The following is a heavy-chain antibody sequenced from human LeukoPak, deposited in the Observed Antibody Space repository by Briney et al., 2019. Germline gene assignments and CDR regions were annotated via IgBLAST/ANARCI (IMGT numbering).Heavy chain of an antibody. D-gene: IGHD1-26*01. CDR3: ARAVGATGDAFDI. Sequence: PGGSLRLSCAASGFTFSSYAMSWVRQAPGKGLVWVSRINSDGSSTSYADSVKGRFTISRDNAKNTLYLQMNSLRAEDTAEYYCARAVGATGDAFDIWGQGTMVTVSS. V-gene: IGHV3-74*01. J-gene: IGHJ3*02. CDR1: GFTFSSYA. CDR2: INSDGSST.